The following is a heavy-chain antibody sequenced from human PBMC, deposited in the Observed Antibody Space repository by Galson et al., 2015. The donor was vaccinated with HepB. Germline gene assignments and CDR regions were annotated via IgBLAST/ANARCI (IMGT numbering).Heavy chain of an antibody. CDR3: ARAPYSGGY. CDR2: IYYSGST. CDR1: GGSISSYY. D-gene: IGHD4-11*01. J-gene: IGHJ4*02. V-gene: IGHV4-59*01. Sequence: SETLSLTCTVSGGSISSYYWSWIRQPPGKGLEWIGYIYYSGSTNYNPSLKSRVTISVDTSKNQFSLKLSSVTAADTAVYYCARAPYSGGYWGQGTLVTVSS.